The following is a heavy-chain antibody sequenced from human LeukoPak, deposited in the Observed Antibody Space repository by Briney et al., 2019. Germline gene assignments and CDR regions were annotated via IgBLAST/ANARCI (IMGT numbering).Heavy chain of an antibody. Sequence: GGSLRLSCAASGFTFSDYAMSWVRQAPGERLEWVSAISGSGGSTYYADSVKGRFTIPRDNSKNTLYLRLNSLRAEDTAVYYCAKRPATTYYFDYWGQGTLVTVSS. CDR1: GFTFSDYA. CDR3: AKRPATTYYFDY. D-gene: IGHD5-24*01. V-gene: IGHV3-23*01. J-gene: IGHJ4*02. CDR2: ISGSGGST.